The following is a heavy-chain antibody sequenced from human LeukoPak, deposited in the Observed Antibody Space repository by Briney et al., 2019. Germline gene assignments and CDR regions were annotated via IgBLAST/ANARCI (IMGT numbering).Heavy chain of an antibody. CDR2: IYYSGST. D-gene: IGHD4-23*01. Sequence: SETLSLTCTVSGASVSSGSYYWSWIRQPPGKGLEWIGYIYYSGSTNYNPSLKSRVTISVDTSKNQFSLKLSSVTAADTAVYYCARATTVAHDAFDIWGQGTMVTVSS. V-gene: IGHV4-61*01. CDR3: ARATTVAHDAFDI. CDR1: GASVSSGSYY. J-gene: IGHJ3*02.